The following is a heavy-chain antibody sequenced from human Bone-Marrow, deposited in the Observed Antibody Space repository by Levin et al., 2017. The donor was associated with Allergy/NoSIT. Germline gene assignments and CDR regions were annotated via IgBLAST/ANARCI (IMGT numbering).Heavy chain of an antibody. CDR1: GASVSSNSAA. Sequence: SETLSLTCAISGASVSSNSAAWNWIRLSPSRGLEWLTRTYYRSKWYNNYEVSVKSRITINPDTSKNQFSLQLNSVTPEDTAVYYCAREVTDAFDIWGQGTMVTVSS. CDR2: TYYRSKWYN. D-gene: IGHD4-23*01. J-gene: IGHJ3*02. V-gene: IGHV6-1*01. CDR3: AREVTDAFDI.